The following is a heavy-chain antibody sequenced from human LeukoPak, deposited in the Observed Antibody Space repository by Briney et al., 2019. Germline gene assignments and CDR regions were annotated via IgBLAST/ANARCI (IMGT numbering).Heavy chain of an antibody. CDR1: GGSFSGYY. CDR2: INHSGST. D-gene: IGHD1-26*01. Sequence: SETLSLTCAVYGGSFSGYYWSWIRQPPGKGLEWIGEINHSGSTNYNPSLKSRVTISVDTSKNQFSLKLSSVTAAGTAVYYCARGVTWELPDYWGQGTLVTVPS. J-gene: IGHJ4*02. V-gene: IGHV4-34*01. CDR3: ARGVTWELPDY.